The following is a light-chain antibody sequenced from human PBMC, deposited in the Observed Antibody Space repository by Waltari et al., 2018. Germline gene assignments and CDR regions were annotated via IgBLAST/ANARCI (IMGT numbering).Light chain of an antibody. Sequence: EIVMTQSPATLSVSPGERATLSCRASHSVSSNLAWYKQKPGQAPRLLIYGASTRATGIPARFSGSGSGTEFTLTISSLQSEDFAVYYCQQYNNWPRTFGQGTKVEIK. CDR2: GAS. J-gene: IGKJ1*01. V-gene: IGKV3-15*01. CDR3: QQYNNWPRT. CDR1: HSVSSN.